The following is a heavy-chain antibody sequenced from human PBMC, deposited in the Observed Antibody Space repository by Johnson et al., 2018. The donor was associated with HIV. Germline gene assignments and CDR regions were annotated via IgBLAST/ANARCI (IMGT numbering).Heavy chain of an antibody. CDR1: GVSFSDYA. V-gene: IGHV3-33*01. D-gene: IGHD2-15*01. CDR3: ARDKGYCSGGSCAYDAFDI. CDR2: IWFDGSNK. Sequence: QVQLLESGGGLVQPGGSLRLSCAASGVSFSDYAMHWVRQAPGKGLEWVAVIWFDGSNKYYADFVKGRFTISRDNAKKSLYLQMNSLRAEDTAVYYCARDKGYCSGGSCAYDAFDIWGQGTMVTVSA. J-gene: IGHJ3*02.